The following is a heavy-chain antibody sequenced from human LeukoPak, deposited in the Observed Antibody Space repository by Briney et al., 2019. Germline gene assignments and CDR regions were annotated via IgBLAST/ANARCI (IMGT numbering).Heavy chain of an antibody. CDR3: ARGSCSSSSCYERLNGLDV. D-gene: IGHD2-2*01. Sequence: GGSLRLSCAASGFTFSNYDMYWVRQATGKGLEWVSAFHTAGDTHYSGSVKGRFATSRENAKNSFYLQMNNLRAGDTAVYYCARGSCSSSSCYERLNGLDVWGKGTTVTVSS. CDR1: GFTFSNYD. V-gene: IGHV3-13*01. CDR2: FHTAGDT. J-gene: IGHJ6*04.